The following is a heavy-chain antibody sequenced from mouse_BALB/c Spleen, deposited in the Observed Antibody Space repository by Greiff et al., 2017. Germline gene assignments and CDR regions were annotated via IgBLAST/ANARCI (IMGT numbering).Heavy chain of an antibody. V-gene: IGHV1-9*01. D-gene: IGHD2-3*01. J-gene: IGHJ2*01. CDR2: ILPGSGST. CDR3: ERWLLPDY. CDR1: GYTFSSYW. Sequence: VQLQQSGAELMKPGASVKISCKATGYTFSSYWIEWVKQRPGHGLEWIGEILPGSGSTNYNEKFKGKATFTADTSSNTAYMQLSSLTSEDSAVYHCERWLLPDYWGKGTTLTVSS.